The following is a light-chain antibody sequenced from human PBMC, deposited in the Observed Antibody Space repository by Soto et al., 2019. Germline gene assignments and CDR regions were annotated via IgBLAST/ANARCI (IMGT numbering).Light chain of an antibody. CDR2: DAS. Sequence: IHMTHSPSTLSASVLYRVTITFRASQSISRSLAWYQHQPGKAPKLLIYDASSLQSGVPSRFSGSGSGTEFTLTISSLQPDDFATYYCQQYNSYSFGQGTKVDIK. CDR1: QSISRS. V-gene: IGKV1-5*01. CDR3: QQYNSYS. J-gene: IGKJ1*01.